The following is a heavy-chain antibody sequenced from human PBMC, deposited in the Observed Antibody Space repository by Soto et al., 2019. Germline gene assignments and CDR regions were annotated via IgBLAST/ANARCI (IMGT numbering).Heavy chain of an antibody. D-gene: IGHD3-9*01. CDR1: GFTFNNYG. V-gene: IGHV3-30*18. CDR3: AKDLNYDILTESYGMDV. CDR2: ISDDGSKK. J-gene: IGHJ6*02. Sequence: PGGSLRLSCAVSGFTFNNYGMHWVRQAPGKGLEWVAFISDDGSKKYYADSVKGRFTISRDKSKNTLYQQMNSLRDEDTGVYYCAKDLNYDILTESYGMDVWGQGTTVTVSS.